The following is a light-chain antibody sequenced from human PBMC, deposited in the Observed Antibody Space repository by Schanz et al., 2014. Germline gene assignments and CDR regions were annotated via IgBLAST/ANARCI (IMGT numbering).Light chain of an antibody. V-gene: IGKV3-11*01. J-gene: IGKJ2*01. CDR2: GAS. Sequence: EIVLTQSPATLSLSPGERATLSCRASQSVSSYLAWYQQKPGQAPRLLIYGASTRATGIPARFSGSGSGTDFTLTISRLEPEDFAIYYCQQYNTWPPYTFGQGTKLEIK. CDR3: QQYNTWPPYT. CDR1: QSVSSY.